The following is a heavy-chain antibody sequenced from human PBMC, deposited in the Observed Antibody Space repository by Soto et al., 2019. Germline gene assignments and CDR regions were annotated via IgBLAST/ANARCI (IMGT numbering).Heavy chain of an antibody. D-gene: IGHD6-13*01. V-gene: IGHV3-21*01. Sequence: GSLRLSCAASGFTFSSYSMNWVRQAPGKGLEWVSSISSSSSYIYYADSVKGRFTISRDNAKNSLYLQMNSLRAEDTAVYYCARDDSSSWYADAFDIWGQGTMVTVSS. CDR1: GFTFSSYS. J-gene: IGHJ3*02. CDR3: ARDDSSSWYADAFDI. CDR2: ISSSSSYI.